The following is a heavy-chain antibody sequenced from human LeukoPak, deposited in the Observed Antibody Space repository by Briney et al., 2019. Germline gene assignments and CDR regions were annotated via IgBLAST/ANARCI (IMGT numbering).Heavy chain of an antibody. CDR2: IYYSGST. D-gene: IGHD2-15*01. CDR1: GGSISSGGYY. J-gene: IGHJ6*02. Sequence: SQTLSLTCTVSGGSISSGGYYWSWIRQHPGKGLEWIGYIYYSGSTYYNPSLKSRVTISVDTSKNQFSLKLSSVTAADTAVYYCARGVASYYGMDVWGQGTTVTVSS. CDR3: ARGVASYYGMDV. V-gene: IGHV4-31*03.